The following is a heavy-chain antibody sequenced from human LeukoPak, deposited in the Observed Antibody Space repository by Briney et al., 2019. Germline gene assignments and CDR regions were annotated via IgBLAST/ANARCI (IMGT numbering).Heavy chain of an antibody. CDR3: ARGRGWVDH. V-gene: IGHV3-7*01. CDR1: GFTFTAYA. CDR2: IHDDGIVT. J-gene: IGHJ4*02. Sequence: GGSLRLSWGASGFTFTAYAMRWFRQTPEKGLEWVANIHDDGIVTHYVDSVKGRFTISRDNARNSVNLQLNSLRVEDTALYYCARGRGWVDHWGQGTLVTVSS. D-gene: IGHD3-16*01.